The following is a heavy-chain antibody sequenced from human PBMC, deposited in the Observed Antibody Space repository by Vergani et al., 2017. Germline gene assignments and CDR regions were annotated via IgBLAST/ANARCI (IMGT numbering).Heavy chain of an antibody. J-gene: IGHJ6*02. CDR3: AKDVAAAGRYYYYYVMDV. V-gene: IGHV3-7*01. CDR2: IKQDGSEN. D-gene: IGHD6-13*01. CDR1: GFTFSSYW. Sequence: EVQLVESGGGLVQPGGSLRLSCAASGFTFSSYWMSWVRQAPGKGLEWVANIKQDGSENDYVDSVKGRFTISRDNAKNSLYLQMNSLRAEDTAVYYCAKDVAAAGRYYYYYVMDVWGQGPTVTVSS.